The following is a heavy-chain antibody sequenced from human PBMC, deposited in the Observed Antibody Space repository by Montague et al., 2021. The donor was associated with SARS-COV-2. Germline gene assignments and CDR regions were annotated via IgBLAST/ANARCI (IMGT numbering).Heavy chain of an antibody. CDR2: ICYSGST. CDR1: GGSISTYY. J-gene: IGHJ2*01. CDR3: ARDGYNAHQNYWYFDL. D-gene: IGHD5-24*01. Sequence: SETLSLTCTVSGGSISTYYWSWIRQPSGKGLEWIGYICYSGSTNYSPSLKSRVTISVDTSKNQFSLKLSSVTAADTAVYYCARDGYNAHQNYWYFDLWGRGTLVTVSS. V-gene: IGHV4-59*12.